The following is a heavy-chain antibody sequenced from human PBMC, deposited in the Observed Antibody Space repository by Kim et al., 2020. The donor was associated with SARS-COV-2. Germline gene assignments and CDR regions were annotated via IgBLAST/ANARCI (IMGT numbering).Heavy chain of an antibody. CDR1: GGSISSSSYY. CDR2: IYYSGST. V-gene: IGHV4-39*01. CDR3: ARTSWIPSWFDP. Sequence: SETLSLTCTVSGGSISSSSYYWGWIRQPPGKGLEWIGSIYYSGSTYYNPSLKSRVTISVDTSKNQFSLKLSSVTAADTAVYYCARTSWIPSWFDPWGQGTLVTVSS. J-gene: IGHJ5*02. D-gene: IGHD5-12*01.